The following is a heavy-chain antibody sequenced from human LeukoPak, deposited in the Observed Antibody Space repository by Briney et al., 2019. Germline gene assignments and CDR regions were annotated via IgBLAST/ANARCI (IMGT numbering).Heavy chain of an antibody. CDR1: GFTFNTYA. Sequence: GGSLRLSCAASGFTFNTYAMHWVRQAPGKGLEWVAIISYDGGNKYYADSVKGRFTISRDYSKNTLSLQMNSLTAEDTAVYYCARARSYSSSWYGDYWGQGTLVTVSS. J-gene: IGHJ4*02. V-gene: IGHV3-30-3*01. CDR2: ISYDGGNK. D-gene: IGHD6-13*01. CDR3: ARARSYSSSWYGDY.